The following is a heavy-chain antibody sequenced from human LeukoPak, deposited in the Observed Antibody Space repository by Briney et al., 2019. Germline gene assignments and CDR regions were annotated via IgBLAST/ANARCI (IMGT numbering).Heavy chain of an antibody. CDR2: ISGSGGST. J-gene: IGHJ5*02. CDR3: AKVARAYSSSWLNWFDP. Sequence: GGSLRLSCAASGFTFSSYAMSWVRQAPWKGLEWVSAISGSGGSTYYADSVKGRFTISRDNSKNTLYLQMNSLRAEDTAVYYCAKVARAYSSSWLNWFDPWGQGTLVTVSS. D-gene: IGHD6-13*01. V-gene: IGHV3-23*01. CDR1: GFTFSSYA.